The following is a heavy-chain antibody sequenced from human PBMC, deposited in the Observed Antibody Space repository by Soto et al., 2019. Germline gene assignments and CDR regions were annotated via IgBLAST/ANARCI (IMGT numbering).Heavy chain of an antibody. D-gene: IGHD3-10*01. CDR3: ARTPGVLWFGTYGMDV. J-gene: IGHJ6*02. CDR2: IYYSGST. V-gene: IGHV4-31*03. Sequence: PSETLSLTCTVSGGSISGGGYYWSWIRQHPGKGLEWIGYIYYSGSTYYNPSLKSRVTISVDTSKNQFSLKLSSVTAADTAVYYCARTPGVLWFGTYGMDVWGQGTTVTVSS. CDR1: GGSISGGGYY.